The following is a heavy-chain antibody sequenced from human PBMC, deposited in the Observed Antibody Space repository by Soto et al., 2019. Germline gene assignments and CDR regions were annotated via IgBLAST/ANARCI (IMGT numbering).Heavy chain of an antibody. Sequence: PSQTPSLTCAISGDSDSSNSAAWNLSRQSPQRGLEWLGRTYYRSKWYNDYAVSVKSRITINPATSKNHSSKQLNSVTPEDMAVYYCARELSGWNYPLSMDVWGQGTTVTVSS. CDR2: TYYRSKWYN. J-gene: IGHJ6*02. CDR3: ARELSGWNYPLSMDV. CDR1: GDSDSSNSAA. V-gene: IGHV6-1*01. D-gene: IGHD1-7*01.